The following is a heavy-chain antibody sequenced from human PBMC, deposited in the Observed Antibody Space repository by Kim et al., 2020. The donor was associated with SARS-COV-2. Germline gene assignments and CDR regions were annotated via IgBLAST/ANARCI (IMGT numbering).Heavy chain of an antibody. J-gene: IGHJ5*02. CDR3: TTDSPDYDFWSGHLTQNWFDA. V-gene: IGHV3-15*01. CDR2: IKSKTDGGTT. Sequence: GSLRLSCAASGFTFSNAWMSWVRQAPGKGLEWVGRIKSKTDGGTTDYAAPVKGRFTISRDDSKNTLYLQMNSLKTEDTAVYYCTTDSPDYDFWSGHLTQNWFDAWGQGTLVTVSS. CDR1: GFTFSNAW. D-gene: IGHD3-3*01.